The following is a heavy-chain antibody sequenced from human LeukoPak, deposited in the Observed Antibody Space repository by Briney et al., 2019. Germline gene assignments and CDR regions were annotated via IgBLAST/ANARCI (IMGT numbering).Heavy chain of an antibody. V-gene: IGHV3-30*04. J-gene: IGHJ4*02. CDR3: ARLAVAFRLWRYYFDY. Sequence: GRSLRLSCAASGFTFSSYAMHWVRQAPGKGLEWVAVIPYDGSNKYYADSVKGRFTISRDNSKNTLYLQMNSLRAEDTAVYYCARLAVAFRLWRYYFDYWGQGTLVTVSS. CDR2: IPYDGSNK. CDR1: GFTFSSYA. D-gene: IGHD6-19*01.